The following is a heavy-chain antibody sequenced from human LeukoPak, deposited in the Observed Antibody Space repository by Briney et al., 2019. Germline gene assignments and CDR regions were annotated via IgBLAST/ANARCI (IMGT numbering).Heavy chain of an antibody. CDR1: GYTFTTYA. D-gene: IGHD4-17*01. V-gene: IGHV1-18*01. CDR2: ISTKTGNT. Sequence: ASVKVSCKASGYTFTTYAISWVRQAPGQGLEWMGWISTKTGNTNYAQKFQGRVTLTTDTSTSTAYMELRSLTLDDTAVYYCAITQDYSEYLLGYFDYWGQGSLVTVSS. J-gene: IGHJ4*02. CDR3: AITQDYSEYLLGYFDY.